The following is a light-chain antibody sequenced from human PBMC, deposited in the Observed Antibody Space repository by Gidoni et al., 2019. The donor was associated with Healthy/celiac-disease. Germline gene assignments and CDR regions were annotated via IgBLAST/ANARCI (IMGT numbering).Light chain of an antibody. V-gene: IGKV3-20*01. J-gene: IGKJ3*01. CDR2: GAS. Sequence: IVLTQSPGTLSLSPGERATLSCRASQSVSSSYLAWYQQKPGQAPRLLIYGASSRDTGIPDRFSGSGSGTDFTLTISRLEPEDFAGYYCQQYGSSFTFGPGTKVDIK. CDR1: QSVSSSY. CDR3: QQYGSSFT.